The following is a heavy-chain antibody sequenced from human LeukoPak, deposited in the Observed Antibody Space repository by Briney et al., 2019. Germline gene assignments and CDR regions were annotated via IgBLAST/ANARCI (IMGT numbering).Heavy chain of an antibody. CDR1: GGSISSGGYY. CDR2: IYHSGST. D-gene: IGHD3-16*01. CDR3: AREARFGSNYYYYMDV. Sequence: PSETLSLTCTVSGGSISSGGYYWSWIRQPPGKGLEWIGYIYHSGSTYYNPSLKSRVTISVDRSKNQFSLKLSSVTAADTAVYYCAREARFGSNYYYYMDVWGKGTTVTVSS. V-gene: IGHV4-30-2*01. J-gene: IGHJ6*03.